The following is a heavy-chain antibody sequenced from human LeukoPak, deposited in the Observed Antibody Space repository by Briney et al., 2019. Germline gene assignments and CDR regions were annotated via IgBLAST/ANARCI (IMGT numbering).Heavy chain of an antibody. Sequence: GGSLRLSCAASGFTVSSYGMTWVRQAPGKGLEWVSAFSATDGSAQYAESVKGRFTISRDNSKNSLYLQMNGLRDEDTAVYYCAKARIASAGTGAFDVWGQGTMVTVSS. V-gene: IGHV3-23*01. CDR1: GFTVSSYG. D-gene: IGHD6-13*01. CDR2: FSATDGSA. CDR3: AKARIASAGTGAFDV. J-gene: IGHJ3*01.